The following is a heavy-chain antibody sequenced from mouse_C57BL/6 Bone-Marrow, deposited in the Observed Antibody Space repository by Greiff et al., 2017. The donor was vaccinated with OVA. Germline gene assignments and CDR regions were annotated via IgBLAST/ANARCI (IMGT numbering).Heavy chain of an antibody. CDR3: TRSDGSSYLCFDV. CDR2: IRNKANNHAT. CDR1: GFTFSDAW. V-gene: IGHV6-6*01. Sequence: EVKLQESGGGLVQPGGSMKISCAASGFTFSDAWMDWVRQSPEKGLEWVAEIRNKANNHATYYAESVKGRFTISRDDSKRSVYLQRNSLRAEDTGIYYCTRSDGSSYLCFDVWGKGTTVTVSS. J-gene: IGHJ1*03. D-gene: IGHD1-1*01.